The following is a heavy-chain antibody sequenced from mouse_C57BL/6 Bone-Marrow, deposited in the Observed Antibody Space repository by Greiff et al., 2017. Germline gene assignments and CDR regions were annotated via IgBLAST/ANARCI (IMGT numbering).Heavy chain of an antibody. J-gene: IGHJ4*01. CDR2: IDPSDSYT. D-gene: IGHD1-1*01. V-gene: IGHV1-69*01. CDR1: GYTFTSYW. CDR3: AREAYYVAMDY. Sequence: QVQLQQPGAELVIPGASVKLSCKASGYTFTSYWMHWVKQRPGQGLEWIGEIDPSDSYTNYNQKFKGKSTLTVDKSSSTAYMQLSSLTSEDSAVYYCAREAYYVAMDYWGQGTSVTVSS.